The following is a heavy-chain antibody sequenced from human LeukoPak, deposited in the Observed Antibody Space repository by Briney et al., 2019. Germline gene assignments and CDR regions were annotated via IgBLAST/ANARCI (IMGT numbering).Heavy chain of an antibody. CDR3: ARDLGYSYGHCFDY. J-gene: IGHJ4*02. CDR2: ILYDGSNK. D-gene: IGHD5-18*01. CDR1: GFTFSSHT. V-gene: IGHV3-30*04. Sequence: GGSLRLSCAVSGFTFSSHTMHWVRQAPGKGLEWVALILYDGSNKYYADSVKGRFTISRDNSKNTLYLQMISLGPEDTAIYYCARDLGYSYGHCFDYWGQGTLVTVSS.